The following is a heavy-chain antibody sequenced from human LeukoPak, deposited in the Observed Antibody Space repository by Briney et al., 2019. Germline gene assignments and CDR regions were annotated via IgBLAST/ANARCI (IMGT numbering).Heavy chain of an antibody. Sequence: SETLSLTCTVSGYSISSGYYWSWIRQPPGKGLEWIGYIYYSGSTNYNPSLKSRVTISVDTSKNQFSLKLSSVTAADTAVYYCARDSLTPPRGFWSGYYESDAFDIGGQGTMVTVSS. V-gene: IGHV4-61*01. CDR3: ARDSLTPPRGFWSGYYESDAFDI. D-gene: IGHD3-3*01. CDR2: IYYSGST. J-gene: IGHJ3*02. CDR1: GYSISSGYY.